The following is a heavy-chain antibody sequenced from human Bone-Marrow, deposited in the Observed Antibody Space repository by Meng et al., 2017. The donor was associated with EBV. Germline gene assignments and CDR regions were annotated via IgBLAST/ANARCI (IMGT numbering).Heavy chain of an antibody. CDR3: VRFSNYVLDH. Sequence: QIQLVQSGGEVQKPGASVSVSCKTSGYTFSSFTLNWVRQVPGQGFEWVGWIHGYSANTHYAQKFHGRVNMSTDTSTDTSYMELKNLRPDDTAIYYCVRFSNYVLDHWGQGTLDTVSS. J-gene: IGHJ4*02. V-gene: IGHV1-18*01. D-gene: IGHD3-10*01. CDR2: IHGYSANT. CDR1: GYTFSSFT.